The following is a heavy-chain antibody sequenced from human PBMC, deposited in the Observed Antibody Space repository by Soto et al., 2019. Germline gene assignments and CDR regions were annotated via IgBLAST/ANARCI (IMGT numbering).Heavy chain of an antibody. CDR1: GFTFSAYG. J-gene: IGHJ4*02. CDR2: VSYAGSLQ. V-gene: IGHV3-30*18. Sequence: GGSLRLSCAASGFTFSAYGMHWVRQAPGKGLEWVAVVSYAGSLQYYADSVKGRFTISRDNSRNTLYLQMNSLRGEDTAVYYCAKETTPHTSRSLDFGGQGILVTVSS. CDR3: AKETTPHTSRSLDF.